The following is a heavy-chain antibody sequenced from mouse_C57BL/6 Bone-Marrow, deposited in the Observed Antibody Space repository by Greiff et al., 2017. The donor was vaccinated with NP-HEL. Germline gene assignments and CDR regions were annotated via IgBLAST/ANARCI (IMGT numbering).Heavy chain of an antibody. CDR3: ARGEGPFAY. CDR2: ISYDGSN. Sequence: DVQLQESGPGLVKPSQSLSLTCSVTGYSITSGYYWNWIRQFPGNKLEWMGYISYDGSNNYNPSLKNRISITRDTSTNQFFLKLNSVTTEDTATYYGARGEGPFAYWGKGTLVTVSA. CDR1: GYSITSGYY. J-gene: IGHJ3*01. V-gene: IGHV3-6*01. D-gene: IGHD3-3*01.